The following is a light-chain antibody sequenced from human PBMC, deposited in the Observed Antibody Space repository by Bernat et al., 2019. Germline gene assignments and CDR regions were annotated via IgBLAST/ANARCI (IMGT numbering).Light chain of an antibody. Sequence: EIVMTQSPATLSVSPGERATLSCRASQSVSSNLAWDQQKPGQAPRLLIYGASTRATGIPARFSGSGSGTEFTLTISSLQSEDFAVYYCKQYNNWHMYTFGQGTKLEIK. V-gene: IGKV3-15*01. CDR3: KQYNNWHMYT. CDR1: QSVSSN. J-gene: IGKJ2*01. CDR2: GAS.